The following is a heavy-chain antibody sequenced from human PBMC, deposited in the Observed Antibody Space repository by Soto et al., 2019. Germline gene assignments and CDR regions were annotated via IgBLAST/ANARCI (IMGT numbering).Heavy chain of an antibody. CDR1: GFTFSIFG. CDR3: ARDKGSSTVVSGISQEGYFDS. Sequence: QVQLVESGGGVVQPGRSLRLSCAASGFTFSIFGMHWVRQAPGKGLEWAAIIWYDGSNAYYADSVRGRFTISRDNSKNTVYLQLNSLRAEDTAVYYCARDKGSSTVVSGISQEGYFDSWGQGTLGTVSS. CDR2: IWYDGSNA. V-gene: IGHV3-33*01. J-gene: IGHJ4*02. D-gene: IGHD6-19*01.